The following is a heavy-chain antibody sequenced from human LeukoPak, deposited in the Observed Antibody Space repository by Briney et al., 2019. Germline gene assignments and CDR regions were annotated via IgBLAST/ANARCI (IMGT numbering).Heavy chain of an antibody. V-gene: IGHV3-23*01. CDR3: AKDVGASGSPYFDY. D-gene: IGHD3-22*01. J-gene: IGHJ4*02. CDR2: ISGSGGST. CDR1: GFTFSSYA. Sequence: VGSLRLSCAASGFTFSSYAMSWVRQAPGKGLEWVSAISGSGGSTYYADSVKGRFTIYRHNSKNTLYLQMNSLRAEDTAVYYCAKDVGASGSPYFDYWGQGTLATVSS.